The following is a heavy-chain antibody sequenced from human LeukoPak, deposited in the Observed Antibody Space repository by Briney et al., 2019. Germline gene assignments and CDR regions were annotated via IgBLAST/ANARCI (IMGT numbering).Heavy chain of an antibody. J-gene: IGHJ4*02. CDR2: INPNSGGT. CDR3: ARARPYCSSTSCHGYSFDY. Sequence: GASVKVSCKASGYTFTGYYMHWVRQAPGQGLEWMGWINPNSGGTNYAQKFQGRVTMTRDTSISTAYMELSRLRSDDTAVYYCARARPYCSSTSCHGYSFDYWGQGTLVTVSS. V-gene: IGHV1-2*02. D-gene: IGHD2-2*01. CDR1: GYTFTGYY.